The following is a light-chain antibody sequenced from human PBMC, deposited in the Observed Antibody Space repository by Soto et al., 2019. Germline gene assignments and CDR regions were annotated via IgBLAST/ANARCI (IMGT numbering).Light chain of an antibody. CDR2: SAS. Sequence: EIVLTQFPDTLSLSPGERATVACSASQSVNSRYIAWYQQKFGQSPRLIIYSASSRPTGIPDRFSGSGSGTDFTLTISRLEPEDFAVYYCQQFSSYPLTFGGGTKVDIK. CDR3: QQFSSYPLT. V-gene: IGKV3-20*01. J-gene: IGKJ4*01. CDR1: QSVNSRY.